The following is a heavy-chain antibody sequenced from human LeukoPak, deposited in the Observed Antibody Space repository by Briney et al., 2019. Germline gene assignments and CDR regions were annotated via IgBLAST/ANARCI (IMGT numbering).Heavy chain of an antibody. CDR2: ISGSSRYI. D-gene: IGHD6-19*01. CDR1: GFTFSSYS. Sequence: PGGSLRLSCAASGFTFSSYSMNWVRQAPGKGLEWVSTISGSSRYIYYADSVKGRFTISRDNSKNTLYLQMNSLRAEDTAIHYCAKKEEQWLNDYWGQGTLVTVSS. CDR3: AKKEEQWLNDY. J-gene: IGHJ4*02. V-gene: IGHV3-23*01.